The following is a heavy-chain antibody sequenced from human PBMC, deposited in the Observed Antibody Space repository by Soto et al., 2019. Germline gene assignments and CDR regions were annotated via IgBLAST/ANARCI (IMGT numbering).Heavy chain of an antibody. D-gene: IGHD1-7*01. CDR3: ARVTGTRDYYYYYYMDV. J-gene: IGHJ6*03. CDR2: IYYSGST. Sequence: SETLSLTCTVSGGSISSYYWSWIRQPPGKGLEWIGYIYYSGSTNYNPSLKSRVTISVDTSKNQFSLKLSSVTAADTAVYYCARVTGTRDYYYYYYMDVWGKGTTVTVS. V-gene: IGHV4-59*13. CDR1: GGSISSYY.